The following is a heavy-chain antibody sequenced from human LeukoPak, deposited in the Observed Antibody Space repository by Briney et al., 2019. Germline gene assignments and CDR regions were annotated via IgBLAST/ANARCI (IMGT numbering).Heavy chain of an antibody. CDR1: GFTFSSYE. J-gene: IGHJ4*02. CDR2: ISSSGSTI. CDR3: ARDRGSCSSTSCYAPFDY. V-gene: IGHV3-48*03. Sequence: GGSLRLSCAAFGFTFSSYEMNWVRQAPGKGLEWVSYISSSGSTIYYADSVKGRFTISRDNAKNSLYLQMNSLRAEDTAVYYCARDRGSCSSTSCYAPFDYWGQGTLVTVSS. D-gene: IGHD2-2*01.